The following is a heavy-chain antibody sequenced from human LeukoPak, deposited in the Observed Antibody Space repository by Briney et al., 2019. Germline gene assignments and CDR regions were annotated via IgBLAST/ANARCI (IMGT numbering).Heavy chain of an antibody. Sequence: GSVKVSCKASGYTFTSYGISWVRQAPGQGLEWMGWISAYNGNTNYAQKLQGRVTMTTDTSTSTAYMELRSLRSDDTAVYYCARARFKYYCDSSGFDYWGQGTLVTVSS. CDR3: ARARFKYYCDSSGFDY. V-gene: IGHV1-18*01. CDR2: ISAYNGNT. D-gene: IGHD3-22*01. J-gene: IGHJ4*02. CDR1: GYTFTSYG.